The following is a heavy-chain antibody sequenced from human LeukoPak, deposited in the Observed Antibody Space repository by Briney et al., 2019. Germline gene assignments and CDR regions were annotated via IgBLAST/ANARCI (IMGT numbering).Heavy chain of an antibody. V-gene: IGHV3-53*01. CDR2: IYSDNT. Sequence: PGGSLRLSCTVSGFTVSSNSMSWVRQAPGKGLEWVSFIYSDNTHYSDSVKGRFTISRDNSKNTLYLQMNSLRAEDTAVYYCAKEKHLSVAADYWGQGTLVTVSS. J-gene: IGHJ4*02. CDR1: GFTVSSNS. D-gene: IGHD6-19*01. CDR3: AKEKHLSVAADY.